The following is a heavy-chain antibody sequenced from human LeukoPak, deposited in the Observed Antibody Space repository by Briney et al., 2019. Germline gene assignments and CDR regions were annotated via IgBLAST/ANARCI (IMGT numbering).Heavy chain of an antibody. J-gene: IGHJ5*02. Sequence: GGSLRPSWAAAGFTFSSDNMNWVSQAPGKGLEWVSYISSSSSTIYYAGPVKGRFTITRDNAKESLYLQMNSLRAEDTAVYYCVRLTVGAGSWGQGTLVTVSS. CDR2: ISSSSSTI. CDR1: GFTFSSDN. V-gene: IGHV3-48*01. D-gene: IGHD1-26*01. CDR3: VRLTVGAGS.